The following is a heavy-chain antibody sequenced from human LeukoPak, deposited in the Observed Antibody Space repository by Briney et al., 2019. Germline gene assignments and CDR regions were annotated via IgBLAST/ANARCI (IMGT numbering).Heavy chain of an antibody. CDR2: INSDGSTT. CDR3: ARDNYYKVDV. CDR1: RFTFSDYW. J-gene: IGHJ6*03. V-gene: IGHV3-74*01. Sequence: GGSLRLSCAASRFTFSDYWMHWVRQAPGKGLVWVSRINSDGSTTIYADSVKGRFTISRGNAKNTVYLQMNSLRAEDTAVYYCARDNYYKVDVWGKGTTLTVSS.